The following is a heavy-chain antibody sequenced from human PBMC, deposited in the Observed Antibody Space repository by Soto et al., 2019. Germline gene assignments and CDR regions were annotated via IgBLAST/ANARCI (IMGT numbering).Heavy chain of an antibody. CDR2: INHSGST. D-gene: IGHD2-2*01. CDR3: ARGREASAVVVPAAMLYYYYGMDV. Sequence: TSETLSLTCAVYGGSFSGYYWGWIRQPPGKGLEWIGEINHSGSTNYNPSLKSRVTISVDTSKNQFSLKLSSVTAADTAVYYCARGREASAVVVPAAMLYYYYGMDVWGQGPTVTVSS. J-gene: IGHJ6*02. CDR1: GGSFSGYY. V-gene: IGHV4-34*01.